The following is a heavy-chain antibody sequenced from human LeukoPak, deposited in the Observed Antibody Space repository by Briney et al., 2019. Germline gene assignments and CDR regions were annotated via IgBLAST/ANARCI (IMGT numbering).Heavy chain of an antibody. J-gene: IGHJ6*02. D-gene: IGHD6-19*01. Sequence: GGSLRLSCAASGFTFSSYWMHWVRQAPGKGLVWVSRINSDGSSTSYADSVKGRFTISRDNAKNTLYLQMNSLRAEDTAVYYCARESSGWYYYYGMDVRGQGTTVTVSS. CDR3: ARESSGWYYYYGMDV. CDR2: INSDGSST. V-gene: IGHV3-74*01. CDR1: GFTFSSYW.